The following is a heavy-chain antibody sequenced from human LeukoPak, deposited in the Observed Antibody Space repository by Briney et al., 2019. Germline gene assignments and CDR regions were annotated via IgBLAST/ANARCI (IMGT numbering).Heavy chain of an antibody. D-gene: IGHD6-13*01. V-gene: IGHV1-2*02. J-gene: IGHJ6*03. CDR1: GYTFTGYY. CDR2: INPNSGGT. CDR3: ARAPRAAAGTYYYYYMDV. Sequence: ASVKVSCKASGYTFTGYYMHWVRQAPGQGLEWMGWINPNSGGTNYAQKFQGRVTMTRDTSISTAYMELSRPRSDDTAVYYCARAPRAAAGTYYYYYMDVWGKGTTVTVSS.